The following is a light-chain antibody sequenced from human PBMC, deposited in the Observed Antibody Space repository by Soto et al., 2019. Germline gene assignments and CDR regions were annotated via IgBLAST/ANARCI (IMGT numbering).Light chain of an antibody. Sequence: QPVLTQPPSASGTPGQRVTISCSGSSSNIGSNTVNWYQQLPGTAPKLLIYSNNQRPSGVPARFSGSKSGTSASLAISGLQSEDEADYYCAAWDDSLKGVFGGGTQLTVL. V-gene: IGLV1-44*01. CDR2: SNN. CDR1: SSNIGSNT. CDR3: AAWDDSLKGV. J-gene: IGLJ2*01.